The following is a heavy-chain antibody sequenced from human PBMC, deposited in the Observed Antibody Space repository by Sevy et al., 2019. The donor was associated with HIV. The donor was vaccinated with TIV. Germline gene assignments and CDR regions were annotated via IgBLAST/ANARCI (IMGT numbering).Heavy chain of an antibody. CDR3: AREQCLAERRGEGDAFDI. J-gene: IGHJ3*02. CDR2: ISYDGSNK. V-gene: IGHV3-30-3*01. CDR1: GFTFSSYA. D-gene: IGHD6-19*01. Sequence: GGSLRLSCAASGFTFSSYAMHWVRQAPGKGLEWVAVISYDGSNKYYADSVKGRFTISRDNSKNTLYLQMNSLRAEDTAVYYCAREQCLAERRGEGDAFDIWGQGTMVTVSS.